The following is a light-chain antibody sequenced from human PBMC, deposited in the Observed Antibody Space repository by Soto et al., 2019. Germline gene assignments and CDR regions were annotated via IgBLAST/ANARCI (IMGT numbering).Light chain of an antibody. CDR2: END. J-gene: IGLJ1*01. CDR1: SSNIGYTS. Sequence: QSVLTQPPSVSAAPGQKVTISCSGSSSNIGYTSVSCYHQLPEAAPKLLIYENDQRPSGVPDRFSGSKSGTSATLGITGLQTGDEADYYCGTWDGSRSADVFGTGTKVTVL. CDR3: GTWDGSRSADV. V-gene: IGLV1-51*02.